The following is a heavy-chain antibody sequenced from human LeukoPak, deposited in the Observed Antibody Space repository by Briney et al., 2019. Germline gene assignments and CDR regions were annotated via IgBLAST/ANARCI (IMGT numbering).Heavy chain of an antibody. J-gene: IGHJ2*01. CDR2: FYYSGST. CDR3: IGGRVVVTAGGYFDL. V-gene: IGHV4-39*07. Sequence: SQTLSLTCTVSGGSISSSSYYWGWIRQPPGKGLEWIGTFYYSGSTYYNPSLKSRVTISVDTPKNQFSLKLSSVTAADTAFYYCIGGRVVVTAGGYFDLWGRGTLVTVSS. CDR1: GGSISSSSYY. D-gene: IGHD2-21*02.